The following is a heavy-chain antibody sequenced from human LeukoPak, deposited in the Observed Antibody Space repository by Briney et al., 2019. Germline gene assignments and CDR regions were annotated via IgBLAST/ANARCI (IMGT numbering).Heavy chain of an antibody. D-gene: IGHD3-16*02. Sequence: SETLSLTCTASGGSISSYYWSWIRQPPGKGLEWIGYIYYSGSTNYNPSLKSRVTISVDTSKNQFSLKLSSVTAADTAVYSCARYIWGSYPTFEDYWGQGTLVTVSS. CDR1: GGSISSYY. CDR3: ARYIWGSYPTFEDY. J-gene: IGHJ4*02. V-gene: IGHV4-59*01. CDR2: IYYSGST.